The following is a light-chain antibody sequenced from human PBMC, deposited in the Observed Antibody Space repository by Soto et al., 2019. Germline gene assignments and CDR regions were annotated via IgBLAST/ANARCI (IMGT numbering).Light chain of an antibody. J-gene: IGKJ3*01. Sequence: DIQLTQSPSFLSASVGDRVTITCRASPGISSYLAWYQQKPGKVPELLIFSASTLVSGVPSRFSGSGSETEFTLTISSLQPEDSATYYCRQRNSYPFTFGPGTKVTLK. V-gene: IGKV1-9*01. CDR2: SAS. CDR3: RQRNSYPFT. CDR1: PGISSY.